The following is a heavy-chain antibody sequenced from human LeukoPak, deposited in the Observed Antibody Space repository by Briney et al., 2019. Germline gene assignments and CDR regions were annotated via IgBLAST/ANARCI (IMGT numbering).Heavy chain of an antibody. V-gene: IGHV3-23*01. CDR2: ISGVGT. J-gene: IGHJ4*02. CDR1: GFTFSSYA. Sequence: PGGSLRLSCAASGFTFSSYAMSWVRQAPGRGLEWVSAISGVGTYYADSVKGRFTISRDNSKNTLYLQMNSLRAEDTAVYYCAKEPRDGYNLPFDYWGQGTLVTVSS. D-gene: IGHD5-24*01. CDR3: AKEPRDGYNLPFDY.